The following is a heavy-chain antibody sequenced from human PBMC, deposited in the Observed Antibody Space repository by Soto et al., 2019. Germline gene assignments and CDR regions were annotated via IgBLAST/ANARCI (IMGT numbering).Heavy chain of an antibody. V-gene: IGHV1-46*03. Sequence: ASVKVSCKASGYTFTSYYIHWVRQAPGQGLEWMGIINPSGGSTSYAQKFQGRVTMTRDTSTSTVYMELSSLRSEDTAVYYCARDVGYSYGSHYFDYWGQGPLVTVSS. CDR2: INPSGGST. CDR3: ARDVGYSYGSHYFDY. D-gene: IGHD5-18*01. CDR1: GYTFTSYY. J-gene: IGHJ4*02.